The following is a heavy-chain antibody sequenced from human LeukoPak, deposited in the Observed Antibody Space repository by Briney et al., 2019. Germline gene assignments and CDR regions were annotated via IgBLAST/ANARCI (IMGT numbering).Heavy chain of an antibody. CDR1: GFTFSYYW. CDR2: ISSSGSTI. Sequence: GGSLRLSCAASGFTFSYYWMTWVRQAPGKGLEWVSYISSSGSTIYYADSVKGRFTISRDNAKNSLYLQMSSLRAEDTAVYYCARVGEKAFHLWPEIDYWGQGTLVTVS. CDR3: ARVGEKAFHLWPEIDY. J-gene: IGHJ4*02. V-gene: IGHV3-11*04. D-gene: IGHD5-24*01.